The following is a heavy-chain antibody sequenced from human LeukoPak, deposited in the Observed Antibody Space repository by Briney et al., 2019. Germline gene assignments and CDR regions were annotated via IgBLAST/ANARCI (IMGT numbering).Heavy chain of an antibody. CDR1: GFSLSTFS. J-gene: IGHJ5*02. Sequence: PGGSLRLSCAASGFSLSTFSMNWVRQAPGKGLEWISYIISDSSAIYYADSVKGRFTISRDNAKNSLYLQMNSLRAEDTAVYYCAKDQIYDSSGYYLWGQGTLVTVSS. CDR2: IISDSSAI. V-gene: IGHV3-48*01. CDR3: AKDQIYDSSGYYL. D-gene: IGHD3-22*01.